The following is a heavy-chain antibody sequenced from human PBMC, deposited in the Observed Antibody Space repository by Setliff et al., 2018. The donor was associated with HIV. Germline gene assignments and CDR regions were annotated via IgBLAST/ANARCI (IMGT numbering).Heavy chain of an antibody. J-gene: IGHJ4*02. V-gene: IGHV3-11*01. CDR3: ARIGTGSQTDY. D-gene: IGHD1-26*01. CDR1: GFTFSDFY. CDR2: ISFKSGSTV. Sequence: GGSLRLSCAASGFTFSDFYMTWIRQAPGKGLEWVSYISFKSGSTVSYADSVKGRFTISGDNAKNTVYLQMNSLRTEDTAIYYCARIGTGSQTDYWGQGIQVTVSS.